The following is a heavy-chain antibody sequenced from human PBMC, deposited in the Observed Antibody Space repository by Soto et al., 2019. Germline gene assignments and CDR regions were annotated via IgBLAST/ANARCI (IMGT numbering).Heavy chain of an antibody. V-gene: IGHV1-46*01. CDR1: GYTFTSYY. CDR2: INPSGGST. D-gene: IGHD3-22*01. Sequence: ASVKVSCKASGYTFTSYYMHWVRQAPGQGLEWMGIINPSGGSTSYAQKFQGRVTMTRDTSTSTVYMELSSLRSEDTAVYYCAKALSSCYYFDYWGQGTLVTVSS. J-gene: IGHJ4*02. CDR3: AKALSSCYYFDY.